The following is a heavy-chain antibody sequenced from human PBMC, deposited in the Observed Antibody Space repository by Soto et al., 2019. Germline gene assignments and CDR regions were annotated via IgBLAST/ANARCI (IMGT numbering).Heavy chain of an antibody. D-gene: IGHD4-17*01. Sequence: QITLKESGPTLVKPTQTLTLTCTFSGFSLSTSGVGVGWIRQPPGKALEWLALIYWDDDKRYSPSLKTRLTLTKATSKKQVVLTMTNMDPVDTATYYCAYSPPATVTTSAEYFQHWGQGTLVTVSS. CDR2: IYWDDDK. J-gene: IGHJ1*01. CDR3: AYSPPATVTTSAEYFQH. CDR1: GFSLSTSGVG. V-gene: IGHV2-5*02.